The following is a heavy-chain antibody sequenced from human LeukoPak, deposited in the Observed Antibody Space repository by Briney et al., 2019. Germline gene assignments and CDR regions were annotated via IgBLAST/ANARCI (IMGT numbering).Heavy chain of an antibody. CDR2: ISGSGGST. V-gene: IGHV3-23*01. J-gene: IGHJ5*01. CDR3: ARDLCSGGMCFDNNWFAS. CDR1: GFTFSNHA. D-gene: IGHD2-15*01. Sequence: PGGSLRLSCAASGFTFSNHAMSWVRQPPGKGLEWVSGISGSGGSTYYADSVKGRFTISRDNAKNTLYLQMGRLRAEDTAVYFCARDLCSGGMCFDNNWFASWGQGTLVTVSS.